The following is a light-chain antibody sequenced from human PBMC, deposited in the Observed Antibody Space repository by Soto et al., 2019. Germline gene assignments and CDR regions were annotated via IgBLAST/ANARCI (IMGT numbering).Light chain of an antibody. CDR3: SSYAGSNSRYV. J-gene: IGLJ1*01. CDR1: SSDVGGYNF. Sequence: QSVLTKPPSASGSPGQSVTISCTGTSSDVGGYNFVSWYQQHPGKAPKLMIYEVTKRPSGVPDRFSGSKSGNTASLTVSGLQAEDEADYYCSSYAGSNSRYVFGTGTKLTVL. V-gene: IGLV2-8*01. CDR2: EVT.